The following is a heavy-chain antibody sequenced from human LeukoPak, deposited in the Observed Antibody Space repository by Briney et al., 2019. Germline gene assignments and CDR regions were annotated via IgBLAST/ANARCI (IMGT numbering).Heavy chain of an antibody. V-gene: IGHV3-23*01. CDR1: GLTFSDYA. CDR3: AKGRFYFDY. Sequence: GGSLRLSCAASGLTFSDYAMSWVRQAPGKGLEWVSAFGGTGGTRYYADSVKGRFTISRDNSKNTLYLQMNSLRAEDTAVYYCAKGRFYFDYWGQGTLVTVSS. CDR2: FGGTGGTR. J-gene: IGHJ4*02.